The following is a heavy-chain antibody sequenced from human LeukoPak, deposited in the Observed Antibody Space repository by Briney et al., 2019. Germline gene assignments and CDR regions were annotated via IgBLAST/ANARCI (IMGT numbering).Heavy chain of an antibody. J-gene: IGHJ4*02. CDR1: GFPFSNYA. V-gene: IGHV3-30*18. Sequence: TGGSLRLSCAASGFPFSNYAMHWVRQAPGKGLEWVALISYDGSNYYYADSVKGRFTISRDNSKNTLFLQMNSLRAEDTAVYHCVKDFEDNWNVDHWGQGTQVTVSS. D-gene: IGHD1-1*01. CDR2: ISYDGSNY. CDR3: VKDFEDNWNVDH.